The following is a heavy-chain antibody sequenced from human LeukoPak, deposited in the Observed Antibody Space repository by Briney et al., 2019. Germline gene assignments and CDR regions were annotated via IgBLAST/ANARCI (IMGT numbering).Heavy chain of an antibody. Sequence: SETLSLTCTVSGASISDNYWSWSRQPAGKALEWIGRTYTSGDTNYNPSLKSRVRVSVDTFKNQFSLNMRYVTAADTAVYYCTIGATSGSLAHWGPGILVTVSS. CDR3: TIGATSGSLAH. D-gene: IGHD6-13*01. CDR1: GASISDNY. V-gene: IGHV4-4*07. CDR2: TYTSGDT. J-gene: IGHJ4*02.